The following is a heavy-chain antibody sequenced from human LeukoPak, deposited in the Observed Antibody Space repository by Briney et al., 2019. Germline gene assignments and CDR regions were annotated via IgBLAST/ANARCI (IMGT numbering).Heavy chain of an antibody. Sequence: SVKVSCKASGGTFSSYAISWVRPAPGQGLEWMGRIIPILGIANYAQKFQGRVTITADKSTSTAYMELSSLRSEDTAVYYCARGTLSTSPHVWGQGTLVTVSS. CDR2: IIPILGIA. CDR3: ARGTLSTSPHV. D-gene: IGHD5/OR15-5a*01. V-gene: IGHV1-69*04. CDR1: GGTFSSYA. J-gene: IGHJ4*02.